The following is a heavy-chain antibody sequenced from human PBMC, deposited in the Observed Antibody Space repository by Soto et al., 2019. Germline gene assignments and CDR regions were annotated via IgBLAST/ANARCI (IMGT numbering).Heavy chain of an antibody. J-gene: IGHJ5*02. V-gene: IGHV1-2*02. CDR3: ARVIRDIVVVPAAMDP. CDR1: GYTFTGYY. CDR2: INPNSGGT. Sequence: GASVKVSCKASGYTFTGYYMHWVRQAHRQGLEWMGWINPNSGGTNYAQKFQGRVTMTRDTSISTAYMELSRLRSDDTAVYYCARVIRDIVVVPAAMDPWGQGTLVTVSS. D-gene: IGHD2-2*01.